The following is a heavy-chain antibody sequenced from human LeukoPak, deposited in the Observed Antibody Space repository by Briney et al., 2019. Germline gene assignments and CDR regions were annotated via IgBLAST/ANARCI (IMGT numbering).Heavy chain of an antibody. V-gene: IGHV3-23*01. J-gene: IGHJ3*02. CDR1: GLTLSNSA. CDR3: ARAEGYDSSGYYRPYAFDI. Sequence: GGSLRLSCAASGLTLSNSAMGWVRQAPGKGLEWVSVISRSGENTYYADSVKGRFTVSRDNSKNTLYLQLNSLRAEDTAVYYCARAEGYDSSGYYRPYAFDIWGQGTMVTVSS. CDR2: ISRSGENT. D-gene: IGHD3-22*01.